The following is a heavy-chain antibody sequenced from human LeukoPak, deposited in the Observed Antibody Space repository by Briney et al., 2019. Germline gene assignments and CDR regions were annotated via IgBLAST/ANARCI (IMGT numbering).Heavy chain of an antibody. CDR1: GFTFSSYG. CDR2: IRYDGSNK. J-gene: IGHJ3*02. CDR3: AKDSGDFWSGYYTGIDAFDI. V-gene: IGHV3-30*02. Sequence: PGGSLRLSCAASGFTFSSYGMHWVHQAPGKGLEWVAFIRYDGSNKYCADSVKGRFTISRDNSKNTLYLQMNSLRAEDTAVYYCAKDSGDFWSGYYTGIDAFDIWGQGTMVTVSS. D-gene: IGHD3-3*01.